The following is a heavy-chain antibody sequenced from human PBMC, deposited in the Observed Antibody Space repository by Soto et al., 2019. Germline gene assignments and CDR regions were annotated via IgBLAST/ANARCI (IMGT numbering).Heavy chain of an antibody. CDR2: IIPIFGTA. J-gene: IGHJ6*02. Sequence: QVQLVQSGAEVKKPGSSVKVSCKASGGTFSSYAISWVRQAPGQGLEWMGGIIPIFGTANYAQKFQGRVTITADESKSTAYMELSSLRSEDTAVYYCARVIARHYYDSRKWLSGMDVWGQGTTVTVSS. CDR3: ARVIARHYYDSRKWLSGMDV. D-gene: IGHD3-22*01. V-gene: IGHV1-69*01. CDR1: GGTFSSYA.